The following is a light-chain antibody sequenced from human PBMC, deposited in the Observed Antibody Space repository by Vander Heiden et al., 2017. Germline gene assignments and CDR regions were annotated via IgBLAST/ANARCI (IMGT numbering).Light chain of an antibody. CDR2: DSS. CDR3: QQYGSTAYT. Sequence: EIVLTQSPRTLSLSPGERAALSCRASHSIIGTYLAWYQQKPGQAPRLLIYDSSSRATGIPDRFSGSVSGTDFTITISRLEPEDFAVYYCQQYGSTAYTFGQGTKLEIK. J-gene: IGKJ2*01. CDR1: HSIIGTY. V-gene: IGKV3-20*01.